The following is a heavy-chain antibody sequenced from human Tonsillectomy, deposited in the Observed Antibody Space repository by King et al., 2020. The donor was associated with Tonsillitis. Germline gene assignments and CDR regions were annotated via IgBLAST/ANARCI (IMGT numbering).Heavy chain of an antibody. D-gene: IGHD3-22*01. V-gene: IGHV3-30*18. J-gene: IGHJ4*02. CDR2: ISYDGSNK. CDR3: AKDLYDSSGYYFDY. CDR1: GFTFSSYG. Sequence: QLVQSGGGVVQPGRSLRLSCAASGFTFSSYGMHWVRQAPGKGLEWVAVISYDGSNKYYADSVKGRFTISRDNSKNTLYLQMNSLRAEDTAVYYCAKDLYDSSGYYFDYWGQGTLVTVSS.